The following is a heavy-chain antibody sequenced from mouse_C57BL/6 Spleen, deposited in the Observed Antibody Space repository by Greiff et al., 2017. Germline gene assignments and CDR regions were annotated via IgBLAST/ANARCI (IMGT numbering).Heavy chain of an antibody. J-gene: IGHJ4*01. D-gene: IGHD1-1*01. Sequence: VQLQQPGAELVMPGASVKLSCKASGYTFTSYWMHWVKQRPGQGLEWIGEIDPSDSYTNYNQKFKGKSTLTVDKSSSTAYMQLSSLTSEDSAVYYCARNSITTVVATDYYAMDYWGQGTSVTVSS. V-gene: IGHV1-69*01. CDR3: ARNSITTVVATDYYAMDY. CDR2: IDPSDSYT. CDR1: GYTFTSYW.